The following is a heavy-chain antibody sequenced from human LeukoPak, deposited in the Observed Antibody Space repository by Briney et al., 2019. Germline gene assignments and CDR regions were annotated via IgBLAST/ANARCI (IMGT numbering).Heavy chain of an antibody. CDR2: ISYDGSNK. Sequence: GGSLRLSCAASGFTFSSYDMHWVRQAPGKGLEWVAVISYDGSNKYYADSVKGRFTISRDNSKNTLYLQMNSLRAEDTAVYYCARHLSGVTGYTYGRGIDYWGQGTLVTVSS. CDR3: ARHLSGVTGYTYGRGIDY. J-gene: IGHJ4*02. D-gene: IGHD5-18*01. V-gene: IGHV3-30*03. CDR1: GFTFSSYD.